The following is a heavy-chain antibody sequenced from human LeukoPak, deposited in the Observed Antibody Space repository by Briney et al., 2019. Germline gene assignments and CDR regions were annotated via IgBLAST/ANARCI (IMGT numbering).Heavy chain of an antibody. CDR3: ARRRSSSWGIDY. CDR2: INPSGGST. Sequence: ASVKVSCKASGYTFTSYYMHWVRQAPGQGLEWMGIINPSGGSTSYAQKFQGRVTMTRDMSTSTVYMELSSLRTEDTAVYYCARRRSSSWGIDYWGQGTLVTVSS. D-gene: IGHD6-13*01. J-gene: IGHJ4*02. V-gene: IGHV1-46*01. CDR1: GYTFTSYY.